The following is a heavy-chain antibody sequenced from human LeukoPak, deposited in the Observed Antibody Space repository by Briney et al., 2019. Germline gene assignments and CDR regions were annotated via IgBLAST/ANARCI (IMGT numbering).Heavy chain of an antibody. CDR3: ARARSSYGYGDAFDI. V-gene: IGHV3-30*02. Sequence: GSLRLSCAAPGFTFSSYGMHWVRQAPGKGLEWVAFIRYDGSNKYYVDSVKGRFTISRDNSKNTLYLQMNSLRAEDTAVYYCARARSSYGYGDAFDIWGQGTMVTVSS. J-gene: IGHJ3*02. CDR1: GFTFSSYG. CDR2: IRYDGSNK. D-gene: IGHD5-18*01.